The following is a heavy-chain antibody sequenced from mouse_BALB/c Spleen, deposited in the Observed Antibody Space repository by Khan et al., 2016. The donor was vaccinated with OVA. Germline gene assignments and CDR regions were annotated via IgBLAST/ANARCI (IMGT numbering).Heavy chain of an antibody. CDR2: VNPNTDNI. V-gene: IGHV1-26*01. J-gene: IGHJ3*01. D-gene: IGHD2-14*01. Sequence: VRLQQSGPDLVKPGASVKLSCKASGYSFTLYYMSWVKQSHGKSLEWIGRVNPNTDNINYNQEFKGKAILTVDKSSNTAYMELRSLTSKDSAVYFCARGYDFFASWGQGTLVTVSA. CDR3: ARGYDFFAS. CDR1: GYSFTLYY.